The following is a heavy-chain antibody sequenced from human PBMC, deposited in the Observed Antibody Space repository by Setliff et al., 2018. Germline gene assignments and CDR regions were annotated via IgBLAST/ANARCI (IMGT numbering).Heavy chain of an antibody. CDR3: TRGVARAVAASHYLDY. Sequence: GGSLRLSCAASGFTFSSHWMAWVRQAPGKGLEWVANINHDGSEKYSVDSVKGRFTISRDTAKNSLSLQMNSLRAEDTAVYYCTRGVARAVAASHYLDYWGQGTRVTVSS. CDR1: GFTFSSHW. D-gene: IGHD6-19*01. CDR2: INHDGSEK. J-gene: IGHJ4*02. V-gene: IGHV3-7*01.